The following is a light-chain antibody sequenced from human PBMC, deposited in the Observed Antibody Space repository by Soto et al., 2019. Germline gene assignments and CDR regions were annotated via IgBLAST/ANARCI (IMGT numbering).Light chain of an antibody. Sequence: QSVLTQPPSASGSPGQSVTISCTGTSSDVGGYNYVSWYQQHPGKAPKLTIYEVNKRPSGVPDRFSGSKSGNTASLTVSGLQAEDEADYYCSSDTGSNNLVFGTGTKLTVL. J-gene: IGLJ1*01. CDR1: SSDVGGYNY. CDR3: SSDTGSNNLV. V-gene: IGLV2-8*01. CDR2: EVN.